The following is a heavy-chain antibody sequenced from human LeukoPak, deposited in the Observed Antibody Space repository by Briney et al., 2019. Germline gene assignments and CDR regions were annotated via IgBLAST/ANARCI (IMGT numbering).Heavy chain of an antibody. V-gene: IGHV3-7*01. CDR2: IKQDGSEK. CDR3: ANDVDTAMVHDY. J-gene: IGHJ4*02. Sequence: GGSLRLSCAASGFTFSSYWMSWVRQAPGKGLEWVANIKQDGSEKYYVDSVKGRFTISRDNAKNSLYLLMNSLRAEDTAVYYCANDVDTAMVHDYWGQGTLVTVSS. CDR1: GFTFSSYW. D-gene: IGHD5-18*01.